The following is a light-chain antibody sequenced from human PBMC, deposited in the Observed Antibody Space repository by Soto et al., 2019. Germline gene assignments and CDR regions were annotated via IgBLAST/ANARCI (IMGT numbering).Light chain of an antibody. V-gene: IGKV1-39*01. CDR3: QQSCTAPWT. Sequence: DIQMTQSPSSLSAFVGDRVTVSCRSSQPIITYLNWYQVKPGKAPKPLIFGTSNLNSGVPSRFSGGGSGTDFTLTISNLEPEDFATYYCQQSCTAPWTFGQGTKVEIK. CDR1: QPIITY. J-gene: IGKJ1*01. CDR2: GTS.